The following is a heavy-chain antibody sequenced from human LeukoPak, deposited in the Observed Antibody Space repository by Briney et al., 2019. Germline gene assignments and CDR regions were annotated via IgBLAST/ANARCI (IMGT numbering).Heavy chain of an antibody. Sequence: GGSLRLTCSASGVTISSCSRHWIRQAPGMGLEYVSGINDYGTTTHYGDSVRGRVTISRDDSKNTVHLQMSSLRAEDTAVYYCVQDLRRWSTIACWGQGTLVTVSS. D-gene: IGHD6-13*01. CDR2: INDYGTTT. CDR1: GVTISSCS. J-gene: IGHJ4*02. V-gene: IGHV3-64D*09. CDR3: VQDLRRWSTIAC.